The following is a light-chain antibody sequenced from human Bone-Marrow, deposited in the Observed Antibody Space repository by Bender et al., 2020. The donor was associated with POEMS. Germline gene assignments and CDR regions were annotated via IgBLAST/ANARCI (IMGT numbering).Light chain of an antibody. V-gene: IGLV1-40*01. CDR3: QSYDNSLGGYV. J-gene: IGLJ3*02. CDR1: SSNIGTGYD. CDR2: SNK. Sequence: QSVLTQPPSVSGAPGQRVTISCTGSSSNIGTGYDVHWYQQLPGTAPKLLIYSNKNRPSGVPDRFSGSKSGTSASLAIAGLQAEDEADYYCQSYDNSLGGYVFGGGTKLTVL.